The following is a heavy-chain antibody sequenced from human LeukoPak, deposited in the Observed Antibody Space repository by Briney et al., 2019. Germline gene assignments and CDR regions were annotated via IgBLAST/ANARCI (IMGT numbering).Heavy chain of an antibody. Sequence: AGGSLRLSCAVSGFIFNNYAMSWVRQAPGKGLEWVSVIYSGGSTYYAESVKGRFTISRDNSKNTLYLQMNSLRVEDTAVYYCARDLSSGSRFFDYWGQGTLVTVSS. CDR1: GFIFNNYA. J-gene: IGHJ4*02. D-gene: IGHD6-19*01. V-gene: IGHV3-53*01. CDR3: ARDLSSGSRFFDY. CDR2: IYSGGST.